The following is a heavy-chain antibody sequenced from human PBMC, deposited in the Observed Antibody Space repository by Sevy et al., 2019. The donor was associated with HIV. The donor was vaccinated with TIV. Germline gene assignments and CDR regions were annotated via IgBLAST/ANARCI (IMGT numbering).Heavy chain of an antibody. D-gene: IGHD2-21*02. J-gene: IGHJ6*02. CDR1: GFTFSSYG. Sequence: GGSLRLSCAASGFTFSSYGMHWVRQAPGKGLEWVAVISYDGSNKYYPDSVKGRFTISRDNSKNPLYLQMNSLRAEDTAVYYCAKDCCGGDCSTYYYYYGMDVWGQGTTVTVSS. V-gene: IGHV3-30*18. CDR3: AKDCCGGDCSTYYYYYGMDV. CDR2: ISYDGSNK.